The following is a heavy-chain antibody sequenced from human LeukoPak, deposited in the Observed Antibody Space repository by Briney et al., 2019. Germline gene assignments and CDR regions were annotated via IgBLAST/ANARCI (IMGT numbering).Heavy chain of an antibody. Sequence: GGSLRLSCAASGFTFSSYDMHWVRQATGKGLEWVSAIGTAGDTYYPGSVKGRFTISRENVKNSLYLQMNSLRAGDTAVYYCARGLYSSGWYSGGDYYGMDVWGQGTTVTVSS. CDR2: IGTAGDT. CDR3: ARGLYSSGWYSGGDYYGMDV. J-gene: IGHJ6*02. D-gene: IGHD6-19*01. CDR1: GFTFSSYD. V-gene: IGHV3-13*01.